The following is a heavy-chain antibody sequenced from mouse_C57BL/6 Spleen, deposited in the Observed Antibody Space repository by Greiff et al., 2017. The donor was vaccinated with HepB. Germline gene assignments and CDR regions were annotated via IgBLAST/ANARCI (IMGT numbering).Heavy chain of an antibody. CDR2: IDPSDSYT. CDR3: AISATVVGFYV. J-gene: IGHJ1*03. V-gene: IGHV1-50*01. D-gene: IGHD1-1*01. Sequence: QVQLQQPGAELVKPGASVKLSCKASGYTFTSYWMQWVKQRPGQGLEWIGEIDPSDSYTNYNQKFKGKATLTVDTSSRTAYMQLSSLTSVDSEVYYFAISATVVGFYVWGTGTTDTVSS. CDR1: GYTFTSYW.